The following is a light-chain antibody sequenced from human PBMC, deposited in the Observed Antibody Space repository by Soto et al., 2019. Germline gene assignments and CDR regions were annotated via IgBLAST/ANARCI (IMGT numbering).Light chain of an antibody. CDR1: NSNIGAGND. Sequence: QSVLTQPPSVSGAPGQRVTISCTGGNSNIGAGNDVHWYQQISGTAPKLLIYGDTNRPSGVPDRFSGSKSGTSASLAITGLQAEDEADYYCHSYDSSLSGSVFGGGTKLTVL. J-gene: IGLJ3*02. CDR2: GDT. CDR3: HSYDSSLSGSV. V-gene: IGLV1-40*01.